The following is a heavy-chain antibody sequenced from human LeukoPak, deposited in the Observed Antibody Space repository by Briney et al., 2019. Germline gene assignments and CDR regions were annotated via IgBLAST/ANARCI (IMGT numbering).Heavy chain of an antibody. CDR2: ISDSGGST. CDR3: AKDKGAQGSSWSFYYYYYYMDV. D-gene: IGHD6-13*01. J-gene: IGHJ6*03. CDR1: GFTFSNYA. Sequence: PGGSLRLSCAASGFTFSNYAVSWVRQAPGRGLEWVSAISDSGGSTYYADSVKGRFTISRDNSKNTLYLQMNSLRAEDTAVYYCAKDKGAQGSSWSFYYYYYYMDVWGKGTTVTVSS. V-gene: IGHV3-23*01.